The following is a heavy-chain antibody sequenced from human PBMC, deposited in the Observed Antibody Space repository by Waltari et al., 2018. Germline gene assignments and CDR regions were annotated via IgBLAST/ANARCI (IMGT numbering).Heavy chain of an antibody. V-gene: IGHV4-38-2*02. CDR3: ARDRGVAGTNWFDP. D-gene: IGHD6-19*01. CDR2: IYHSGIT. CDR1: GYSISSGYY. Sequence: QVQLQESGPGLVKPSETLSLTCTVSGYSISSGYYWGWIRQPPGKGLEWIGSIYHSGITYYNPSLKSRVTISVDTSKNQFSLKLSSVTAADTAVYYCARDRGVAGTNWFDPWGQGTLVTVSS. J-gene: IGHJ5*02.